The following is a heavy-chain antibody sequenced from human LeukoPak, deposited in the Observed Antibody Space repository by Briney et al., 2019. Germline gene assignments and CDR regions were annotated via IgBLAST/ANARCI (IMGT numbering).Heavy chain of an antibody. D-gene: IGHD2-15*01. J-gene: IGHJ3*02. CDR1: GFTFXXXX. V-gene: IGHV3-30-3*01. CDR2: ISYDGSNK. CDR3: AKGGGRVAFDI. Sequence: AXGFTFXXXXXXWXRXAPGXXXXWVAVISYDGSNKYYADSVKGRFTISRDNSKNTLYLQMNSLRAEDTAVYYCAKGGGRVAFDIWGQGTMVTVSS.